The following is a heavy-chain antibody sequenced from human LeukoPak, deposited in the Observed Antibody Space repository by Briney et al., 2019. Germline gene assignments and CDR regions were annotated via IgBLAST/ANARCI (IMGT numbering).Heavy chain of an antibody. V-gene: IGHV3-33*01. J-gene: IGHJ3*02. CDR3: ARDQDYGAPGAFDI. D-gene: IGHD4-17*01. CDR1: GFTFSSYG. Sequence: GGSLRLSCAASGFTFSSYGMHWVRQAPGKGLEWVAVIWYDGSNKYYADSVKGRFTISRDNSKNTLYLQMNSLRAEDTAVYYCARDQDYGAPGAFDIWGQGTMVTVSS. CDR2: IWYDGSNK.